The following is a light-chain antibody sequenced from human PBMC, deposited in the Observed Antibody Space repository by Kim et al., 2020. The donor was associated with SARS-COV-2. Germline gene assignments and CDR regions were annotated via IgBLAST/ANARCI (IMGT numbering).Light chain of an antibody. CDR3: QAYGNSLSGSKV. Sequence: VTGSCGGGRSNIGAGYVVDWYHPLPGAAPSRLSYVNDNRPWGVPDRFAGSESDTSAALAITGLQAGDEAYYYCQAYGNSLSGSKVFGGGTRLTVL. J-gene: IGLJ3*02. V-gene: IGLV1-40*01. CDR2: VND. CDR1: RSNIGAGYV.